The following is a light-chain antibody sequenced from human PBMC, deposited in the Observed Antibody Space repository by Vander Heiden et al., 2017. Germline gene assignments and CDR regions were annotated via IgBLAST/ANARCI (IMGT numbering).Light chain of an antibody. J-gene: IGKJ4*01. CDR1: QTLLHSSGKNY. Sequence: IVMTQFPLSLSVTPGEPASISCRSSQTLLHSSGKNYLDWFLQKPGQSPQLLIYLGSTRASGVPDRFSGSGSGTDFTLKISRVEAEDVGVYYCMQGTQTALSFGGGTRLEIK. CDR3: MQGTQTALS. V-gene: IGKV2-28*01. CDR2: LGS.